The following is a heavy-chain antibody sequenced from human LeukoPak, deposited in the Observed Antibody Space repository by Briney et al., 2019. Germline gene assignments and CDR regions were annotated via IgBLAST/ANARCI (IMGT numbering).Heavy chain of an antibody. J-gene: IGHJ4*02. Sequence: GRSLRLSCAASGFTFDDYAMHWVRQAPGKGLEWVSGISWNSSSIGYADSVKGRFTISRDNAKNSLYLQMNSLRAEDMALYYCAKGHYYDSSGLDYWGQGTLVTVSS. CDR3: AKGHYYDSSGLDY. CDR1: GFTFDDYA. D-gene: IGHD3-22*01. V-gene: IGHV3-9*03. CDR2: ISWNSSSI.